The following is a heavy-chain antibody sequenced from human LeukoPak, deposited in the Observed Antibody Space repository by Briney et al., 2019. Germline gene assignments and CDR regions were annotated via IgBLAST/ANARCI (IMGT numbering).Heavy chain of an antibody. D-gene: IGHD3-10*02. CDR1: GFPVSSNY. Sequence: GGSLRLSCAASGFPVSSNYMTWIRQAPGKGLEWVSVIYSGGSTYYADSVKGRFTISRDNSKSTLYLQMNSLRAEDTAVYYCAKDVRGYNRPFDYWGQGTLVTVSS. J-gene: IGHJ4*02. CDR2: IYSGGST. CDR3: AKDVRGYNRPFDY. V-gene: IGHV3-53*01.